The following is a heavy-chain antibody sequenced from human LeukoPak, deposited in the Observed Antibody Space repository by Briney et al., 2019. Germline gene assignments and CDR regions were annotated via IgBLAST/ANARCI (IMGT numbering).Heavy chain of an antibody. CDR3: ARHIGGGIEDKYV. V-gene: IGHV4-59*08. Sequence: SETLSLLCTVSGGFIGTYYWSWVRHSPGRGLEGIGYIYVTANRSNPYLQSPVTITADTSRNQFFLKMSSVTAADTAVYYCARHIGGGIEDKYVWGKGTKVTLSS. CDR1: GGFIGTYY. D-gene: IGHD3-16*02. CDR2: IYVTAN. J-gene: IGHJ6*04.